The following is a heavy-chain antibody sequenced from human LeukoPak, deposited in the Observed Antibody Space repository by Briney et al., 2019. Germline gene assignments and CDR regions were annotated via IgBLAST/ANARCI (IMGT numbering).Heavy chain of an antibody. V-gene: IGHV3-23*01. CDR1: GFTFSGFA. CDR2: ISGTGDNT. D-gene: IGHD1-26*01. J-gene: IGHJ6*01. CDR3: AKMKGHPLPKYYMDV. Sequence: GGSLRLSCAASGFTFSGFAMSWVSRTPGKGLEWVSVISGTGDNTHYADSVKGRFTISRDNSKNTLYLEMNSLRAEDTAIYYCAKMKGHPLPKYYMDVWGQGTTVTVSS.